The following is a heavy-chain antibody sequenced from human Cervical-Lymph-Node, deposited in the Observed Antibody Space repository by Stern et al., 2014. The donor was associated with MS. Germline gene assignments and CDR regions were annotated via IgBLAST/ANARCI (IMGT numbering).Heavy chain of an antibody. V-gene: IGHV3-48*01. CDR3: ARDSGSYLYYYYGMDV. J-gene: IGHJ6*02. CDR1: GFTFSSYS. Sequence: EVQLEESGGGLVQPGGSLRLSCAASGFTFSSYSMNWVRQAPGKGLEWVSYISSSSSTIYYADSVKGRFTISRDNAKNSLYLQMNSLRAEDTAVYYCARDSGSYLYYYYGMDVWGQGTTVTVSS. D-gene: IGHD1-26*01. CDR2: ISSSSSTI.